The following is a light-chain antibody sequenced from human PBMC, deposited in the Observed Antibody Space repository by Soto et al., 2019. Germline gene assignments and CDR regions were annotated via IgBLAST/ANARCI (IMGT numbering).Light chain of an antibody. J-gene: IGKJ4*01. CDR2: SAS. CDR3: QQLNGYQLA. CDR1: HAMSTY. V-gene: IGKV1-9*01. Sequence: DIQLTQSPSFLSAFVGDTVTITCRASHAMSTYLAWYQQKPGKVPKLLIRSASTLQSGVPPRFSGGGSGTEFTFTISTLQPDDSGIYYCQQLNGYQLAFGGGTKVDIK.